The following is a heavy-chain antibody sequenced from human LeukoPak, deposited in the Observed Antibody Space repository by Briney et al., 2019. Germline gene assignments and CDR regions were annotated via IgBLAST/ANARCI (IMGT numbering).Heavy chain of an antibody. J-gene: IGHJ3*02. CDR3: ARKRGVGVDTNAFDM. Sequence: ASVKVSCKASGFTITGYYMHWVRQAPGQGLEWMGWINPNNDGSVYAQKLQGRVTMTRDTSINTAYMELYRLKSDDTAVYYCARKRGVGVDTNAFDMWGQGTMVTVSS. D-gene: IGHD1-26*01. CDR2: INPNNDGS. CDR1: GFTITGYY. V-gene: IGHV1-2*02.